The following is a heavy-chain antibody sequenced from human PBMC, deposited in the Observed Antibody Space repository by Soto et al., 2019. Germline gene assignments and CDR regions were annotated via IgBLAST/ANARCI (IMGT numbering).Heavy chain of an antibody. V-gene: IGHV1-69*13. CDR2: IIPIFGTA. CDR3: ARDYYDRYYCGMDV. Sequence: GASVKVSCKASGGTFSSYAISWVRQAPGQGLEWMGGIIPIFGTANYAQKFQGRVTITADESTSTAYMELSSLRSEDTAVYYCARDYYDRYYCGMDVWGQGTTVTVSS. D-gene: IGHD3-22*01. J-gene: IGHJ6*02. CDR1: GGTFSSYA.